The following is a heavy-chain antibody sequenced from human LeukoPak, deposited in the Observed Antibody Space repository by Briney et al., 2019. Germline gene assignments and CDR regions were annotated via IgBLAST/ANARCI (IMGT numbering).Heavy chain of an antibody. D-gene: IGHD1-26*01. CDR1: GFTFSGYA. CDR2: ISYDGSNK. CDR3: ARGSGSYYGGSLDY. J-gene: IGHJ4*02. V-gene: IGHV3-30*04. Sequence: GGSLRLSCAASGFTFSGYAMRWVRQAPGKGLEWVAVISYDGSNKYYADSVKGRFTISRDKSKNTLYLQMNSLRAGDTAVYYCARGSGSYYGGSLDYWGQGTLVTVSS.